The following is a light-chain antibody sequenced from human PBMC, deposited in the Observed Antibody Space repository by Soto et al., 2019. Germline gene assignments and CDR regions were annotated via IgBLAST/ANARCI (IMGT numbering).Light chain of an antibody. CDR1: SRDVGAYNS. CDR3: CSHAGGYTWV. Sequence: QSALSQPRSMSESPGQSVTISSSGTSRDVGAYNSVSWFQHHPGKAPKLIIYDVTRRPSGVPDRFSGSKSGNTASLTISGLQTEDEADYYCCSHAGGYTWVFGGGTKVTVL. V-gene: IGLV2-11*01. CDR2: DVT. J-gene: IGLJ3*02.